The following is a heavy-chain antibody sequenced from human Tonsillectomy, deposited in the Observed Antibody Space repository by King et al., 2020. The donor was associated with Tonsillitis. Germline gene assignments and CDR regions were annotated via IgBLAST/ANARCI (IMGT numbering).Heavy chain of an antibody. CDR1: GYTFTRYW. CDR2: IYPGDSDT. J-gene: IGHJ4*02. CDR3: TRKDYGGYVVSFDY. Sequence: VQLVESGTEVKKPGESLKISCKGSGYTFTRYWIGWVRQMPGKGLEWVGIIYPGDSDTRYSPSFQGQVTISADKSISTAYLQWSSLRASDTAIYYCTRKDYGGYVVSFDYWGRGTLVTVSS. V-gene: IGHV5-51*01. D-gene: IGHD4-17*01.